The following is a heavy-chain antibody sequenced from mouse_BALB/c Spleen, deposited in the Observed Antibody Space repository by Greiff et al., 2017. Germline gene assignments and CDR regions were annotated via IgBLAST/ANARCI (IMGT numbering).Heavy chain of an antibody. CDR3: AGDYDEGYAMDY. CDR2: ISYSGST. V-gene: IGHV3-2*02. D-gene: IGHD2-4*01. Sequence: ESGPGLVKPSQSLSLTCTVTGYSITSDYAWNWIRQFPGNKLEWMGYISYSGSTSYNPSLKSRISITRDTSKNQFFLQLNSVTTEDTATYYCAGDYDEGYAMDYWGQGTSVTVSS. J-gene: IGHJ4*01. CDR1: GYSITSDYA.